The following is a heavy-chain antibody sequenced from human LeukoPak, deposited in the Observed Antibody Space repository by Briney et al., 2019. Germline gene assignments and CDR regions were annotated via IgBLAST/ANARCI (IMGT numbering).Heavy chain of an antibody. CDR3: ATDLEGIRTFDY. V-gene: IGHV1-18*01. J-gene: IGHJ4*02. D-gene: IGHD1-1*01. Sequence: ASVKVSCKASGYTFTSYGISWVRQAPGQGLEWMGWISAYNGNTNYAQKFQGRVTMTEDTSTDTAYMELSSLRSEDTAVYYCATDLEGIRTFDYWGQGTLVTVSS. CDR1: GYTFTSYG. CDR2: ISAYNGNT.